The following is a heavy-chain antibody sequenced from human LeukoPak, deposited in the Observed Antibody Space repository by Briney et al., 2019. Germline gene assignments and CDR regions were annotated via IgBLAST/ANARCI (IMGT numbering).Heavy chain of an antibody. V-gene: IGHV3-23*01. J-gene: IGHJ4*02. D-gene: IGHD3-10*01. CDR1: GFSFSTYA. CDR2: IIATGDST. Sequence: GGSLRLSCAASGFSFSTYAMSWVRQAPGKGLEWVSSIIATGDSTYYADSVKGRFTISRDNSKNTLYLQMNSLRAEDTAIYHCAKDLRTYGSGIYRLPTVIFNYWGQGTLVTVSS. CDR3: AKDLRTYGSGIYRLPTVIFNY.